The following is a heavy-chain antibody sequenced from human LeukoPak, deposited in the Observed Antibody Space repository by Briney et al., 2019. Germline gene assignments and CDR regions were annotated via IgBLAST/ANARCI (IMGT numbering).Heavy chain of an antibody. CDR3: ARLVGCGSTNCYSPDNWFDP. J-gene: IGHJ5*02. D-gene: IGHD2-2*01. Sequence: ASVKVSCKASGYHFNSYDINWVRQATGHGLEWMGWINPNSGSTDSAQKFQGRVTMTANTSISTAYMELNNLRSEDTAVYYCARLVGCGSTNCYSPDNWFDPWGQGTLVTVSS. CDR1: GYHFNSYD. V-gene: IGHV1-8*01. CDR2: INPNSGST.